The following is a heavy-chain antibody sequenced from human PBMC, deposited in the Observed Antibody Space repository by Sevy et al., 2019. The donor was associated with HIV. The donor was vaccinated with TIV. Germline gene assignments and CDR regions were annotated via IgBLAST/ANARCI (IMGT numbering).Heavy chain of an antibody. J-gene: IGHJ6*03. CDR2: IIPIFGTG. CDR3: ARGGGIAQHYYYYYMDV. V-gene: IGHV1-69*13. CDR1: GGTFSSYA. Sequence: ASVKVSCKASGGTFSSYAISWVRQAPGQGLEWMGGIIPIFGTGNYAQKFQGRVTITADESTSTAYMELSSLRSEDTAVYYCARGGGIAQHYYYYYMDVWGKGTTVTVSS. D-gene: IGHD6-13*01.